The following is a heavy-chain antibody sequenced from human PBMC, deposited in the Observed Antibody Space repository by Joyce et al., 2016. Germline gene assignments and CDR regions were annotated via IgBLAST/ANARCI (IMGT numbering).Heavy chain of an antibody. CDR1: GFTLSRYW. D-gene: IGHD3-16*01. J-gene: IGHJ4*02. Sequence: EVQLVESGGGLVQPGGSLRLSCVASGFTLSRYWMHWVRQAPGKGLVWVSRIESDGRSTTNADSGKGRFTISRDNAKNTLYLEVNSLGAEDTAVYYCARATRSSALSTFDFWGQGTLVTVSS. V-gene: IGHV3-74*01. CDR3: ARATRSSALSTFDF. CDR2: IESDGRST.